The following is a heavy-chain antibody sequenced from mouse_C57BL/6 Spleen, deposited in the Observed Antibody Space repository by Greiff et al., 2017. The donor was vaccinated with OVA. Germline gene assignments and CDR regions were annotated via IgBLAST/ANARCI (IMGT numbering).Heavy chain of an antibody. Sequence: EVQGVESGGGLVQPGGSLKLSCAASGFTFSDYYMYWVRQTPEKRLEWVAYISNGGGSTYYPDTVKGRFTISRDNAKNTLYLQMSRLKSEDTAMYYCASGSSYFYWYFDVWGTGTTVTVSS. D-gene: IGHD1-1*01. J-gene: IGHJ1*03. CDR2: ISNGGGST. CDR3: ASGSSYFYWYFDV. V-gene: IGHV5-12*01. CDR1: GFTFSDYY.